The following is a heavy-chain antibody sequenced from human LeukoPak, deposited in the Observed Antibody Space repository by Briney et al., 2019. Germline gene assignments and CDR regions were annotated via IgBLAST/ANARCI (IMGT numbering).Heavy chain of an antibody. CDR2: IYYSGST. Sequence: SETLSLTCTVAGGSISSYYWSWIRQPPGKGLEWIGYIYYSGSTNYNPSLKSRVTISVDTSKNQFSLKMSSVTAADTAVYYCARDGYSGNDGLWGQGTLVTVSS. V-gene: IGHV4-59*01. J-gene: IGHJ4*02. D-gene: IGHD5-12*01. CDR1: GGSISSYY. CDR3: ARDGYSGNDGL.